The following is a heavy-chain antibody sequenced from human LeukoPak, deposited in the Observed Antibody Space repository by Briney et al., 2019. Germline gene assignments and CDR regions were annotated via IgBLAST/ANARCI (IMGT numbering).Heavy chain of an antibody. CDR1: GFTFSSYM. CDR3: ARENDYDILTGYYPPGFDY. CDR2: IWYDGSNK. J-gene: IGHJ4*02. Sequence: GGSLRLSCAASGFTFSSYMMNWVRQAPGKGLEWVAVIWYDGSNKYYADSVKGRFTISRDNSKNTLYLQMNSLRAEDTAVYYCARENDYDILTGYYPPGFDYWGQGTLVTVSS. D-gene: IGHD3-9*01. V-gene: IGHV3-33*08.